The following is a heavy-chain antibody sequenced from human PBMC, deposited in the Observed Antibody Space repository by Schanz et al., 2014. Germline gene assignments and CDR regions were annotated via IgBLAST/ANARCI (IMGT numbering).Heavy chain of an antibody. J-gene: IGHJ6*01. V-gene: IGHV3-33*01. CDR3: ERGVTLFGRSYPARRAPGPVEDV. CDR2: IWYDGRSE. Sequence: PGRSLRISCAASGFIFITYRMHWVLQAPHKGLDWMAVIWYDGRSEYDADSVKGRFTIFRDNAKNTVYLQMNSLRAEVSAGYYCERGVTLFGRSYPARRAPGPVEDV. CDR1: GFIFITYR. D-gene: IGHD3-3*01.